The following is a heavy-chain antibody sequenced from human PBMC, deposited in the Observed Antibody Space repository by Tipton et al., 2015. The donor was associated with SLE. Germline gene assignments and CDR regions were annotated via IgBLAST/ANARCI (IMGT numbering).Heavy chain of an antibody. CDR3: ARDLAGTGAFDI. Sequence: SLRLSCAASGFTFSSYSMNWVRQAPGKGLEWVSSISSSSSYIYYADSVKGRFTISRDNAKNSLYLQMNSLRAEDTAVYYCARDLAGTGAFDIWGQGTMVTVSS. CDR1: GFTFSSYS. D-gene: IGHD1/OR15-1a*01. V-gene: IGHV3-21*03. J-gene: IGHJ3*02. CDR2: ISSSSSYI.